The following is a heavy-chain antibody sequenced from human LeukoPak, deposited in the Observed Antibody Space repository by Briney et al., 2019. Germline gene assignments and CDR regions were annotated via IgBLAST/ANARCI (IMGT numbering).Heavy chain of an antibody. D-gene: IGHD3-10*01. CDR2: IYPNSGAT. V-gene: IGHV1-2*02. CDR1: GYTFTGYY. J-gene: IGHJ5*02. CDR3: AREPMVRDFNWFDP. Sequence: ASVKVSCKASGYTFTGYYMHWVRQAPGQGLEWIGYIYPNSGATKYAQKFQGRVTMTRDTSISTAYMELSSLTSDDTAVYYCAREPMVRDFNWFDPWGQGTLVTVSS.